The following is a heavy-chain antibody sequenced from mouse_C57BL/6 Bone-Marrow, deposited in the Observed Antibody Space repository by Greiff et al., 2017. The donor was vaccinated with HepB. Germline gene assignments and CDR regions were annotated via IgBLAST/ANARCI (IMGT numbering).Heavy chain of an antibody. Sequence: QVQLQQPGAELVKPGASVKLSCKASGYTFTSYWMHWVKQRPGQGLEWIGMIHPNSGSTNYNEKFKSKATLTVDKSSSTAYMQLSSLTSEDSAVYYCALITTVVALYYYAMDYWGQGTSVTVSS. CDR2: IHPNSGST. D-gene: IGHD1-1*01. V-gene: IGHV1-64*01. CDR1: GYTFTSYW. CDR3: ALITTVVALYYYAMDY. J-gene: IGHJ4*01.